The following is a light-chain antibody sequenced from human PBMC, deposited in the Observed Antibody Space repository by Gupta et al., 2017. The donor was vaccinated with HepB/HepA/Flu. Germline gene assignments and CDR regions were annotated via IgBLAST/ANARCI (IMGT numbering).Light chain of an antibody. Sequence: DIQMTQSPSSLSASVGDRVTITCRASQSIGDYLNWYQQKPGKAPNLLIYAASSLQSGVPSRFSGSGSGTDFTLTISRLQPEDFVTYFCQQSDSIPVTFGHGTKVDVK. V-gene: IGKV1-39*01. CDR3: QQSDSIPVT. J-gene: IGKJ3*01. CDR1: QSIGDY. CDR2: AAS.